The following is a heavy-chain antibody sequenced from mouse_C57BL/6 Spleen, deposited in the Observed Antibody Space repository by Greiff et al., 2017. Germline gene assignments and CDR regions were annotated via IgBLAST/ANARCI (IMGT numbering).Heavy chain of an antibody. J-gene: IGHJ2*01. CDR3: ASLVDY. Sequence: QVQLQQPGAELVKPGASVKLSCTASGYTFTSYWMHWVKQRPGRGLEWIGRIAPNSGGTKYNEKFKSKATLTVDKPSSTAYMQLSSLTSEDAAVYYCASLVDYWGQGTTLTVSS. V-gene: IGHV1-72*01. CDR1: GYTFTSYW. CDR2: IAPNSGGT.